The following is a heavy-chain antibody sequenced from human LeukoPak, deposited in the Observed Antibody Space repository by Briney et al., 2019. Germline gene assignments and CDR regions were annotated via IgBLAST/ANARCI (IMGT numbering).Heavy chain of an antibody. Sequence: GSLRLSCAASGFTFSSYSMNWVRQAPGKGLEWVSSISSSSSYIYHADSVKGRFTISRDNAKNSLYLQMNGLRAEDTAVYYCARDRATRKFDYYYGMDVWGQGTTVTVSS. J-gene: IGHJ6*02. CDR2: ISSSSSYI. CDR1: GFTFSSYS. CDR3: ARDRATRKFDYYYGMDV. V-gene: IGHV3-21*01.